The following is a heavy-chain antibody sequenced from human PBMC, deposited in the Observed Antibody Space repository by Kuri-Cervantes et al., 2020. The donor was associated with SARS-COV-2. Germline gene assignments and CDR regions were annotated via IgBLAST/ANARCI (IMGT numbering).Heavy chain of an antibody. Sequence: SETLSLTCTVSGGFISSGGYYWSWIRQHPGKGLEWIGYIYYSGSTYYNPSLKSRVTISVDTSKNQFSLKLSSVTAADTAVYYCARLLITMVRGVKPRDNWFDPWGQGTLVTVSS. CDR3: ARLLITMVRGVKPRDNWFDP. CDR1: GGFISSGGYY. V-gene: IGHV4-31*03. D-gene: IGHD3-10*01. CDR2: IYYSGST. J-gene: IGHJ5*02.